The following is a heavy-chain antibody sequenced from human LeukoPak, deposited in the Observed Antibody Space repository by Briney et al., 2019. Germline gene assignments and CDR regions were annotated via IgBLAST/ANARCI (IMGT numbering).Heavy chain of an antibody. CDR3: VRGLLVGTSGWSNYDY. J-gene: IGHJ4*02. D-gene: IGHD6-19*01. Sequence: GGSLRLSCAASGFTFITYAMHWCRQAPGKGLEYLSAISSNGGITYYANSIKGRFTISTDNSTNTLYLQMSSLRSEDTAVYSCVRGLLVGTSGWSNYDYWGEGTLVTVSS. V-gene: IGHV3-64*01. CDR2: ISSNGGIT. CDR1: GFTFITYA.